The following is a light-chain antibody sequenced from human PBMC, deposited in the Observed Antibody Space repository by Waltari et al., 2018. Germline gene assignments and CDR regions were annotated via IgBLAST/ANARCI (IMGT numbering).Light chain of an antibody. CDR3: QSYDSDEGVV. CDR1: SDSIASNY. Sequence: NSLLTQPHSVSESPGKTVTISCTRTSDSIASNYVQWYQQRPGSAPTTVIVEDNQRPSGFPDRFSASIDTPATSASLTISGLKTEDEAIYYCQSYDSDEGVVFGGGTKLTVL. CDR2: EDN. J-gene: IGLJ2*01. V-gene: IGLV6-57*03.